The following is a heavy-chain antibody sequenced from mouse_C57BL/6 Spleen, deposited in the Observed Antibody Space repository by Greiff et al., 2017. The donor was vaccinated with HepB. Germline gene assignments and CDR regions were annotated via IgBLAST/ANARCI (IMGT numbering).Heavy chain of an antibody. CDR2: IWSDGST. CDR1: GFSFTSYG. J-gene: IGHJ4*01. D-gene: IGHD2-3*01. V-gene: IGHV2-6-1*01. Sequence: VKLMESGPGLVAPSQSLSITCTVSGFSFTSYGVHWVRQPPGKGLEWLVVIWSDGSTTYNSALKSRLSISKDNSKSQVFLKMNSLQTDDTAMYYCARQDGYYVGYAMDYWGQGTSVTVSS. CDR3: ARQDGYYVGYAMDY.